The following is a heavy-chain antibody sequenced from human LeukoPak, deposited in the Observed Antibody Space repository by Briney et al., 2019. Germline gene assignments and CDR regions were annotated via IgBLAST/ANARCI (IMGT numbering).Heavy chain of an antibody. V-gene: IGHV5-51*01. CDR3: ARQSSQDSSSSSTFDY. Sequence: GESLKISCKGSGYSFTSYWIGWVRQMPGKGLEWMGIIYPGDSDTSYSPSFQGQVTISADKSISTAYLQWSSLKASDTAMYYCARQSSQDSSSSSTFDYWGQGTLVTVSS. D-gene: IGHD6-6*01. CDR1: GYSFTSYW. J-gene: IGHJ4*02. CDR2: IYPGDSDT.